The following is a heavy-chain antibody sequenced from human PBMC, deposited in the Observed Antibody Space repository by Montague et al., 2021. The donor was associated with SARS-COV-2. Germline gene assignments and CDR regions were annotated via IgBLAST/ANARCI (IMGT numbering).Heavy chain of an antibody. CDR3: ARQLRVRRTWQDGDYNHYGMDV. Sequence: SETLSLTCTVSGGSISDYHWNWIRQPPGKGPEWIAYIYYSGSTNYNPSLQSRVTISVDTSRNQFSLRLTSVTAADTAVYYCARQLRVRRTWQDGDYNHYGMDVWGRGTTVSVSS. V-gene: IGHV4-59*08. J-gene: IGHJ6*02. CDR1: GGSISDYH. D-gene: IGHD3-10*01. CDR2: IYYSGST.